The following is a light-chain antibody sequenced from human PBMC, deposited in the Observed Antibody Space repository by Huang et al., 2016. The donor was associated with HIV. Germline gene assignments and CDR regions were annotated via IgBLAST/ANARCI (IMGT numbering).Light chain of an antibody. Sequence: DIQMTQSPSSLSASVGDRVIITCRASQIITTHLNWYQQKPGKAPILLIYAASSLQTGVPPRVSGSGSGTDFTLTIDSLQPEDFATYYCQQSYNTPRTFGQGTKLEV. V-gene: IGKV1-39*01. CDR3: QQSYNTPRT. CDR2: AAS. J-gene: IGKJ1*01. CDR1: QIITTH.